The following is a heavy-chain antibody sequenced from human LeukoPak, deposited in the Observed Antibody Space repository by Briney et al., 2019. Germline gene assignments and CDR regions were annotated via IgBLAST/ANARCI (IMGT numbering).Heavy chain of an antibody. V-gene: IGHV4-39*01. CDR3: ASVGVAGQFDY. J-gene: IGHJ4*02. Sequence: SETLSLTCTVSGGSISSSSYYWGWIRQPPGKGLEWIVSIYYSGSTYYNPSLKSRVTISVDTSKNQFSLKLSSVTAADTAVYYCASVGVAGQFDYWGQGTLVTVSS. CDR2: IYYSGST. CDR1: GGSISSSSYY. D-gene: IGHD6-19*01.